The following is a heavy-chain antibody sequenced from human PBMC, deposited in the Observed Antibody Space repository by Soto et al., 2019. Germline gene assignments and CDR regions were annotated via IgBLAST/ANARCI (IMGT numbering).Heavy chain of an antibody. Sequence: SLRLSCAASGFTFSSYAMHWVRQAPGKGLEYVSAISSNGGSTYYANSVKGRFTISRDNSKNTLYLQMGSLKAEDMAVYYCARDREYSGYDLGGDDAFDIWGQGTMVTVSS. V-gene: IGHV3-64*01. CDR2: ISSNGGST. J-gene: IGHJ3*02. CDR3: ARDREYSGYDLGGDDAFDI. CDR1: GFTFSSYA. D-gene: IGHD5-12*01.